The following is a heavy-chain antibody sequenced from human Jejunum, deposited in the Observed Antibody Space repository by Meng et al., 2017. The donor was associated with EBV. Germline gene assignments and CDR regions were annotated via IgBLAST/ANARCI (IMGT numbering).Heavy chain of an antibody. D-gene: IGHD2-21*02. Sequence: VRLRVAGPGLVRRSGTLSLTGAVSGASMDSRNWWSWVRQSPEGGLEWIGEIYYSGSTNYNPSLKSRVTILVDRSENHFSLHLSSVTAADTAVYYCVRGGDYCLVYWGQGTLVTVSS. CDR2: IYYSGST. CDR1: GASMDSRNW. V-gene: IGHV4-4*02. CDR3: VRGGDYCLVY. J-gene: IGHJ4*02.